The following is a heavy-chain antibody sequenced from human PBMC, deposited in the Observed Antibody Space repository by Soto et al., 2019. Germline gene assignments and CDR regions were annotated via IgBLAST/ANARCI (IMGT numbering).Heavy chain of an antibody. V-gene: IGHV1-8*01. D-gene: IGHD2-2*02. CDR1: GYTFTIYD. Sequence: ASVKVSCTSSGYTFTIYDINCVRQATGQGLEWMGWMNPNSGNTGYAQKFQGRVTMTRNTLYLQMNSLRAEDTAVYYCARDTLSYGMDVRGQGTTVTVSS. CDR3: ARDTLSYGMDV. J-gene: IGHJ6*02. CDR2: MNPNSGNT.